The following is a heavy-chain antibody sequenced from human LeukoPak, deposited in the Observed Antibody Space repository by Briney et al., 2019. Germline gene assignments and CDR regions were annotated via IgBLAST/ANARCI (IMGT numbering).Heavy chain of an antibody. Sequence: GGSLRLSCAASGFTFSSYAMSWVRQAPGKGLEWVSAISGSGGSTYYADSVKGRFTISRDNSKNTLYLQMNSLRAEDTAVYYCAKDRIFGVVNGAGAFDIWGQGTMVTVSS. J-gene: IGHJ3*02. D-gene: IGHD3-3*01. CDR3: AKDRIFGVVNGAGAFDI. CDR1: GFTFSSYA. V-gene: IGHV3-23*01. CDR2: ISGSGGST.